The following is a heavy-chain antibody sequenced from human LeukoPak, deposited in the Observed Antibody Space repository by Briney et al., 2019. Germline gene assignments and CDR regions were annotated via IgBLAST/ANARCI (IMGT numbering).Heavy chain of an antibody. D-gene: IGHD6-6*01. CDR2: IKQDGSQR. V-gene: IGHV3-7*01. J-gene: IGHJ4*02. CDR3: ARRAFSSSRRSPIDY. CDR1: GFTFSDYW. Sequence: GGSLRLSCTASGFTFSDYWMTWVRQAPGKGPEWVANIKQDGSQRYYVDSVRGRFTISRDNAKNSLFLQMNGLRAEDTAVYYCARRAFSSSRRSPIDYWGQGTLVTVSS.